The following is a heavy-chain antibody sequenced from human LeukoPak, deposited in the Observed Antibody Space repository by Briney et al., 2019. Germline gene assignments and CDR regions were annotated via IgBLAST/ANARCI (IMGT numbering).Heavy chain of an antibody. J-gene: IGHJ6*02. V-gene: IGHV1-69*01. CDR3: ARDRFGMVQPGLDV. D-gene: IGHD1-1*01. CDR1: GCTFLNYP. CDR2: IIPIFGSA. Sequence: SLNVSCLACGCTFLNYPINSVRPAPRDGREWIEGIIPIFGSANYAQKFQGRVPITADESTSTAYMELSRLRSDDTAVYYCARDRFGMVQPGLDVWGQGTTVTVSS.